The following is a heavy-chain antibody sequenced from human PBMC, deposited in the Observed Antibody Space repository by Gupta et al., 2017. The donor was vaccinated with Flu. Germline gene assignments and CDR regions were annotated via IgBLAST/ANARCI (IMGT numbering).Heavy chain of an antibody. V-gene: IGHV3-23*01. CDR3: AKGGEATLKYFDS. Sequence: EVQLLESGGGLAQPGGSLRLSCAAAGFTLSSYAMRWVRQAPGKGLEWVSTVGVSGSTYYADSVKGRFTISRDTSRNTMSLQMSSLRAEDTAVYYCAKGGEATLKYFDSWGQGTLVTVSS. J-gene: IGHJ4*02. CDR2: VGVSGST. CDR1: GFTLSSYA. D-gene: IGHD1-26*01.